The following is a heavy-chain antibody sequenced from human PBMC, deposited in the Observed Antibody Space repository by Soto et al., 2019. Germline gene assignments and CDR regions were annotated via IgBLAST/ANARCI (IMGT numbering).Heavy chain of an antibody. Sequence: DSVRVSCKASGYNFTTYGISWVRQAPRQGLEWMGWISGDNVNTKSAQKIQGRITMTTDTSAGTAYMELRSLRSDDTAVYFCARDGQQQAQETYHYFKGMDVWGKGPMVTVSS. CDR3: ARDGQQQAQETYHYFKGMDV. CDR2: ISGDNVNT. CDR1: GYNFTTYG. V-gene: IGHV1-18*01. D-gene: IGHD6-13*01. J-gene: IGHJ6*04.